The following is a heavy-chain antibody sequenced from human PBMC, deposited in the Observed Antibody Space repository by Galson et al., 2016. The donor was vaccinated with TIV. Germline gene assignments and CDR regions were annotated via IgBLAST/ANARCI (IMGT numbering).Heavy chain of an antibody. CDR2: IILKTGER. CDR1: EGTSDDYG. J-gene: IGHJ6*02. V-gene: IGHV3-9*02. D-gene: IGHD1-14*01. CDR3: VKDMLPGGADV. Sequence: SLRLSCAVSEGTSDDYGMHWVRQVQGKGLEWVSGIILKTGERDYGDSVKGRFTTSIDNAKNSLYLQMNNLRAEDTALYYCVKDMLPGGADVWGQGTTVTVSS.